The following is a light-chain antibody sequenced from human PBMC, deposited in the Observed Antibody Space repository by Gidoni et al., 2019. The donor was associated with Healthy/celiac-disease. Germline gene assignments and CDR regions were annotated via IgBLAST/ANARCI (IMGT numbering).Light chain of an antibody. CDR2: GAS. Sequence: EIVMTQSPATLSVSPGERATLSCRASQSVSSNLAWYQQKPGQAPRLLIYGASTRATGIPARLSGSGSGTELNLTISSLQSEDFAVYYCQQYNNWTTLTFGGGTKVEIK. J-gene: IGKJ4*01. V-gene: IGKV3-15*01. CDR3: QQYNNWTTLT. CDR1: QSVSSN.